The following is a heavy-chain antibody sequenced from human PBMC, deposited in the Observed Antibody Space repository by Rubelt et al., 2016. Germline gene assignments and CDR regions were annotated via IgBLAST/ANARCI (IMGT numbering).Heavy chain of an antibody. CDR2: INHSGST. CDR1: GGSFSAYY. V-gene: IGHV4-34*01. D-gene: IGHD6-19*01. Sequence: QVQLQQWGAGLLKPSETLSLTCAVSGGSFSAYYWSWIRQPPGKGLEWIGEINHSGSTTYNPSLKSRVTMSVDTSKDHFSLTLIPVTAADTAVYYGASQRGYSRGRHWGQGTLVTVSS. CDR3: ASQRGYSRGRH. J-gene: IGHJ4*02.